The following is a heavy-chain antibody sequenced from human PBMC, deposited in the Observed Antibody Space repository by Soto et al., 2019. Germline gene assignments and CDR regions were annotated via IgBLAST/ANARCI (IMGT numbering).Heavy chain of an antibody. CDR3: ANYWVGGSNRYQLDK. Sequence: QVQLVESGGGVGQPGRSLRLYCAASGFSFSDYGMHCVRQAPGKRLEWVAVISHYETKKYFEDSVKGRFTISRDNSKNTVYLQLNRLRAVDTAVYYCANYWVGGSNRYQLDKWGQGTLVIVSS. CDR2: ISHYETKK. J-gene: IGHJ4*02. V-gene: IGHV3-30*18. D-gene: IGHD1-26*01. CDR1: GFSFSDYG.